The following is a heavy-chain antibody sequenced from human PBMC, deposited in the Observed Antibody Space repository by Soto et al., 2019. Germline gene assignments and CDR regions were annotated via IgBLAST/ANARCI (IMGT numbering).Heavy chain of an antibody. CDR2: IYWDDDK. CDR3: AHRQLGDYYYYMDV. D-gene: IGHD3-16*01. Sequence: GVGWIRQPPGKALEWLALIYWDDDKRYSPSLKSRLTITKDTSKNQVVLTMTNMDPVDTATYYCAHRQLGDYYYYMDVWGKGTTVTVSS. CDR1: G. V-gene: IGHV2-5*02. J-gene: IGHJ6*03.